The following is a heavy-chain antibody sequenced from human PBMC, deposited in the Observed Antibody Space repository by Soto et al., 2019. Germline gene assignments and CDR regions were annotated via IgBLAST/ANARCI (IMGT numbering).Heavy chain of an antibody. J-gene: IGHJ6*02. Sequence: QVQLVQSGAEVKKPGASVKVSCKASGYTFSNYATHWVRQAPGQRLEWMGWINVGNGKTKYSQTFQGRFTITRDTSASTAYMELSSLRSEDSAVYYCSNNGDYFYYGMDVLGQGTTVTVSS. CDR3: SNNGDYFYYGMDV. D-gene: IGHD4-17*01. V-gene: IGHV1-3*01. CDR2: INVGNGKT. CDR1: GYTFSNYA.